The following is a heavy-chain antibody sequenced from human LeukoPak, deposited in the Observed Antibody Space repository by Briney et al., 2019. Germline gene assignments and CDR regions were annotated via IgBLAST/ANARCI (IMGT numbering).Heavy chain of an antibody. D-gene: IGHD6-19*01. CDR1: GFTFSSYE. J-gene: IGHJ4*02. CDR2: ISSSGSTI. V-gene: IGHV3-48*03. CDR3: AKTKWLEAIDY. Sequence: GGSLRLSCAASGFTFSSYEMNWVRQAPGKGLEWVSYISSSGSTIYYADSVKGRFTISRDNAKSSLYLQMNSLRAEDTAVYYCAKTKWLEAIDYWGQGTLVTVSS.